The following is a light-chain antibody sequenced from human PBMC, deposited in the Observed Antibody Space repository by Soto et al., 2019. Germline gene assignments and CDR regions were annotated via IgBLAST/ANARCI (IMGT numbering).Light chain of an antibody. Sequence: IVMTQSPATLSLSPGERVTISVRASQSVTNSLAWYQHKPGQAPMLLISYASRGATGIPSRFSGSGSGTDFTLTINSLQSEDFAVYYCQQYYTWPVTFGGGTKVDIK. J-gene: IGKJ4*01. CDR1: QSVTNS. CDR2: YAS. V-gene: IGKV3-15*01. CDR3: QQYYTWPVT.